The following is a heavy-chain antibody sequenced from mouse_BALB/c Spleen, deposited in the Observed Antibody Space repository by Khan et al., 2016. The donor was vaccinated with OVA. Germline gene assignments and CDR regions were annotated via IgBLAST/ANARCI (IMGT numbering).Heavy chain of an antibody. CDR1: GFSLNGYG. J-gene: IGHJ4*01. CDR2: LWGDGST. V-gene: IGHV2-6-7*01. Sequence: QVQLKESGPGLVAPSQSLSITCTVSGFSLNGYGVYWVRQPLGKGLEWLVMLWGDGSTDYNSAFQSRLSISKDKSKSQVFLKMNSLQTDDTAMYYCARAYYCNNREAMDYWGQGTSVTVSS. CDR3: ARAYYCNNREAMDY. D-gene: IGHD2-10*01.